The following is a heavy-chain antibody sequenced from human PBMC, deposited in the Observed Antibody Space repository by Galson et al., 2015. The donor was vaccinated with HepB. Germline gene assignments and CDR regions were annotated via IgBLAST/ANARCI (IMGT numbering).Heavy chain of an antibody. V-gene: IGHV1-18*01. CDR1: GYTFIHYG. CDR3: ARRFTPAYNWFDP. J-gene: IGHJ5*02. Sequence: SVKVSCKASGYTFIHYGINWVRQAPGQGLEWLGWVSAYNNNTNYAQKIQGRVTMTTDTSTSTAYMELRSLRSDDTAVYYCARRFTPAYNWFDPWGQGTLVTVSS. CDR2: VSAYNNNT. D-gene: IGHD2-15*01.